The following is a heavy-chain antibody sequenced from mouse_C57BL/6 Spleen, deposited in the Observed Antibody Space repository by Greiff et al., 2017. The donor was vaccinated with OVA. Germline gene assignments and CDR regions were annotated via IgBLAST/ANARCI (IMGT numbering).Heavy chain of an antibody. D-gene: IGHD1-1*01. V-gene: IGHV1-54*01. CDR2: INPGSGGT. Sequence: QVQLKESGAELVRPGTSVKVSCKASGYAFTNYLIEWVKQRPGQGLEWIGVINPGSGGTNYNEKFKGKATLTADKSSSTAYMQLSSLTSEDSAVYSCACSGNYGYFDFWGKGTTLTVSS. CDR3: ACSGNYGYFDF. CDR1: GYAFTNYL. J-gene: IGHJ2*01.